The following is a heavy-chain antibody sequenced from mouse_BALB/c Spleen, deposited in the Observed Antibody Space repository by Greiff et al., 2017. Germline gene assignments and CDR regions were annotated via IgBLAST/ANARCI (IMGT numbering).Heavy chain of an antibody. CDR3: ARGDYYGSSPSYAMDY. J-gene: IGHJ4*01. V-gene: IGHV5-17*02. Sequence: EVQLQESGGGLVQPGGSRKLSCAASGFTFSSFGMHWVRQAPEKGLEWVAYISSGSSTLYYADTVKGRFTISRDNPKNTLFLQMTSLRSEDTAMYYCARGDYYGSSPSYAMDYWGQGTSVTVSS. CDR1: GFTFSSFG. D-gene: IGHD1-1*01. CDR2: ISSGSSTL.